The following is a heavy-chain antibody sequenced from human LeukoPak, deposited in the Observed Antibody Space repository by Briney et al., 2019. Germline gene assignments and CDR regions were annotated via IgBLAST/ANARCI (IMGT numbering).Heavy chain of an antibody. CDR2: ISYDGSNK. J-gene: IGHJ4*02. CDR1: GFTFSSYA. V-gene: IGHV3-30*04. CDR3: ARENSGSYASYFDY. Sequence: GRSLRLSCAASGFTFSSYAMHWVRQAPGKGLEWVAVISYDGSNKYYADSVKGRFTISRDNSKNTLYLQMNSLRAEDTAAYYCARENSGSYASYFDYWGQGTLVTVSS. D-gene: IGHD1-26*01.